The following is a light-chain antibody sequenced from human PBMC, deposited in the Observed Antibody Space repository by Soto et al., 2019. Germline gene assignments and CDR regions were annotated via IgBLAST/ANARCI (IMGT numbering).Light chain of an antibody. CDR2: EGS. CDR1: SSDVGSYNL. Sequence: QSALTQPASESGSPGQSITIYCTGTSSDVGSYNLVSWYQQHPGKAPKLMIYEGSKRPSGVSNRFSGSKSGNTASLTISGLQAEDEADYYCCSYAGSSTFVFGTGTKLTVL. J-gene: IGLJ1*01. V-gene: IGLV2-23*01. CDR3: CSYAGSSTFV.